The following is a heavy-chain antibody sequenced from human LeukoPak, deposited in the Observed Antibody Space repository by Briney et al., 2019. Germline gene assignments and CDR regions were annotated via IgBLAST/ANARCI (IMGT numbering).Heavy chain of an antibody. V-gene: IGHV3-30*02. J-gene: IGHJ4*02. Sequence: PGGSLRLSCEASGFTFNNFGMHWVRQAPGKGLEWVAFIGYDESKKYYAESVKGQFTISRDDSKNTLYLQMSALKTEDTAVYYCAKNSKAVTISGVPSQGYWGQGTLVTVSS. CDR1: GFTFNNFG. D-gene: IGHD3-3*01. CDR2: IGYDESKK. CDR3: AKNSKAVTISGVPSQGY.